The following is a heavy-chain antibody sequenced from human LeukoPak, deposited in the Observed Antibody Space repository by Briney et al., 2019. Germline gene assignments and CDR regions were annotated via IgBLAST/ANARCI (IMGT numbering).Heavy chain of an antibody. J-gene: IGHJ6*03. CDR1: GFTVSSNE. Sequence: PGGSLRLSCAASGFTVSSNEMSWVRQAPGKGLEWVSSISGGSTYYADSRKGRFTISRDNSKNTLHLQMNNLRAEDTAVYYCKKDRPRAYGSGRRHYYYYMDVWGKGTTVTVSS. V-gene: IGHV3-38-3*01. D-gene: IGHD3-10*01. CDR3: KKDRPRAYGSGRRHYYYYMDV. CDR2: ISGGST.